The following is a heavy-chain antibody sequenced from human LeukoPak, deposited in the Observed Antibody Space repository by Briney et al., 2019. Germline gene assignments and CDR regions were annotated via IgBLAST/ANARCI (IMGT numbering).Heavy chain of an antibody. CDR2: IQFDGGDI. Sequence: GRSLRLSCVASGLTFSNYGMHWVRQAPGKGLEWVAFIQFDGGDIFYADSVKGRFTISRDNSKNTLFLQMNSLRTDDTAMYYCAEDQQLEPFHYWGRGTLVTVSS. CDR3: AEDQQLEPFHY. D-gene: IGHD1-1*01. V-gene: IGHV3-30*02. J-gene: IGHJ4*02. CDR1: GLTFSNYG.